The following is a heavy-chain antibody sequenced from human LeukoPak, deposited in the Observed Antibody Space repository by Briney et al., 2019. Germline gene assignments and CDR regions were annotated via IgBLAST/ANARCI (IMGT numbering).Heavy chain of an antibody. CDR2: ISGSGGST. CDR3: AKDLGSSQYYYYGIDV. D-gene: IGHD6-6*01. Sequence: GGSLRLSCAASGFTFSSYAMSWVRQAPGKGLEWVSAISGSGGSTYYADSVKGRFTISRDNSKNSLYLQMNSLRAEDAAVYYCAKDLGSSQYYYYGIDVWGQGTTVTVSS. CDR1: GFTFSSYA. V-gene: IGHV3-23*01. J-gene: IGHJ6*02.